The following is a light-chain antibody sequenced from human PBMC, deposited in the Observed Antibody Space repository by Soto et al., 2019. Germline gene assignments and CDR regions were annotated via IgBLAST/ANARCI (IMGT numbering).Light chain of an antibody. J-gene: IGLJ3*02. CDR3: SSFASSNTWV. CDR1: SSDVGAYNY. CDR2: EVT. Sequence: QSALTQPPSASGSPGQSVTISCTGTSSDVGAYNYVSWYQQHAGKAPKLVIYEVTKRPSGVPDRFSGSKPANTASLTVSGLQAEDEADYYCSSFASSNTWVFGGGTKLT. V-gene: IGLV2-8*01.